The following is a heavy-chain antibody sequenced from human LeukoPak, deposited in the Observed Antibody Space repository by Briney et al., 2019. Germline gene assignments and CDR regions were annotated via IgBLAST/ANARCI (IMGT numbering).Heavy chain of an antibody. J-gene: IGHJ3*01. CDR3: AQDYLGQLVMFDV. Sequence: PGGSLRLSCAASGFTFRSYAMSWVRQAPGKGLEWVSSVTGDGETTFYADSVKGRFSVSRDNSRNTLFLTMNSLRVEDTALYYCAQDYLGQLVMFDVWGQGTLVTVSS. CDR2: VTGDGETT. D-gene: IGHD6-13*01. V-gene: IGHV3-23*01. CDR1: GFTFRSYA.